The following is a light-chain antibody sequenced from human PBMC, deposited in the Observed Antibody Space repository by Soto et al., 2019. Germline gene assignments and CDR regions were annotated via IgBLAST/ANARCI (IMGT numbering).Light chain of an antibody. J-gene: IGKJ1*01. Sequence: EIVLTQSPGTLSLSPGERATLSCRASQSVSSNFLAWYQQKPGQALRLLIDGASNRDTGIPDRFSGSGSGTDFTLTLSRLEPEDFSVYYCQQYGSYPRAFGQGAKVDIK. CDR2: GAS. CDR1: QSVSSNF. V-gene: IGKV3-20*01. CDR3: QQYGSYPRA.